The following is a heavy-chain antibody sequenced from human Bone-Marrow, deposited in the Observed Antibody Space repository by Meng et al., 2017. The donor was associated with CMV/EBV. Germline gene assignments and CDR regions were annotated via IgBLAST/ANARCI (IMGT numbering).Heavy chain of an antibody. D-gene: IGHD2-2*01. CDR2: ISAYNGNT. J-gene: IGHJ6*02. V-gene: IGHV1-18*01. CDR1: GYTFTSYG. Sequence: ASVKVSCKASGYTFTSYGISWVRQAPGQGLEWMGWISAYNGNTNYAQKLQGRVTMTPDTSTSTAYMELRSLRSDDTAGYYCARSWGGGIVVVPAAEYGMDVWGQGTTVTVSS. CDR3: ARSWGGGIVVVPAAEYGMDV.